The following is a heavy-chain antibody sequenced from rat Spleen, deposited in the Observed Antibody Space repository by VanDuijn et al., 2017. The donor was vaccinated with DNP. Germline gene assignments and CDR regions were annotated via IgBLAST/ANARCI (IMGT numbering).Heavy chain of an antibody. J-gene: IGHJ4*01. CDR3: SRHSTGINPIDYAMDA. CDR1: GFSLTSYG. V-gene: IGHV2S8*01. D-gene: IGHD1-9*01. Sequence: QVQLKESGPGLVQPSQTLSLTCTVSGFSLTSYGVSWVRQPPGKGLQWIATISSGGSTYYTSAFKSRLRISRDTSKSQVFLKVNSLQTEDTAIYFCSRHSTGINPIDYAMDAWGQGTSVTVSS. CDR2: ISSGGST.